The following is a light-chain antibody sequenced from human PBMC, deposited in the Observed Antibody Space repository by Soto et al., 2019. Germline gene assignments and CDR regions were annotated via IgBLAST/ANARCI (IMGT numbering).Light chain of an antibody. V-gene: IGKV1-39*01. Sequence: DIQMTQSPSSLSASVGDRVTITCRASQSISSYLNWYQQKPGKAPKLLIYAASSLQSGVPSRFSGSGSGTDFTLPISSLQHEDFATYYCQQSYSTLGTFGPGNTGDIK. CDR2: AAS. J-gene: IGKJ3*01. CDR3: QQSYSTLGT. CDR1: QSISSY.